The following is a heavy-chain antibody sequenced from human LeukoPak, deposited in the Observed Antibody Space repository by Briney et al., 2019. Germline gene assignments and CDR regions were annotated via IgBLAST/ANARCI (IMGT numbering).Heavy chain of an antibody. CDR3: AREEALDSSSWRGCAFDI. CDR2: ISYDGSNK. D-gene: IGHD6-13*01. V-gene: IGHV3-30*15. J-gene: IGHJ3*02. CDR1: GFTFSSYA. Sequence: GRSLRLSCAASGFTFSSYAMRWVRQAPGKGLEWVAVISYDGSNKYYADSVKGRFTISRDNSKNTLYLQMSSLRAEDTAVYYCAREEALDSSSWRGCAFDIWGQGTMVTVSS.